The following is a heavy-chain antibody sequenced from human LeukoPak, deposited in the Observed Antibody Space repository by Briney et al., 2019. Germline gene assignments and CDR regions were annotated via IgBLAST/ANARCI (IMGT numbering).Heavy chain of an antibody. J-gene: IGHJ4*02. CDR3: ARDPSNSGYDYLYYFDY. D-gene: IGHD5-12*01. V-gene: IGHV1-2*02. CDR1: GYTFTGYY. Sequence: GASVKVSCKASGYTFTGYYMHWVRQAAGQGLEWRGWINPDNGGTNYAQKFQGRVTMTRDMSISTAYMELSRLRSDDTAVYYCARDPSNSGYDYLYYFDYWGQGTLVTVSS. CDR2: INPDNGGT.